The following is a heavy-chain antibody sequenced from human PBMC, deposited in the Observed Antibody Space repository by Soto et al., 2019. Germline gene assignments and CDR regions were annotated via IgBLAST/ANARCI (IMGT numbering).Heavy chain of an antibody. CDR2: IIPIFGTA. V-gene: IGHV1-69*13. Sequence: SVKVSCKASGGTFSSYAISWVRQAPGQGLEWMGGIIPIFGTANYAQKFQGRVTITADESTSTAYMELSSLRAEDTAIYYCARARYCTTTSCHQVDSSSGPRYYFDYWGQGTLVTVSS. CDR3: ARARYCTTTSCHQVDSSSGPRYYFDY. J-gene: IGHJ4*02. CDR1: GGTFSSYA. D-gene: IGHD2-2*01.